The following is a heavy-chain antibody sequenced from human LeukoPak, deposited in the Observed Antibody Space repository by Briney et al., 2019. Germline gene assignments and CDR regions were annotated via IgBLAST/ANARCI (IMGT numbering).Heavy chain of an antibody. CDR1: GFTFSSYE. J-gene: IGHJ4*02. V-gene: IGHV3-48*03. D-gene: IGHD4-17*01. CDR3: ARTDYGDYYDY. CDR2: ISSSGSTI. Sequence: GGSLRLSCVASGFTFSSYEMNWVRQAPGKGLEWVSYISSSGSTIYYADSVKGRFTISRDNAKNSLYLQMNSLRAEDTAVYYCARTDYGDYYDYWGQGTLVTVSS.